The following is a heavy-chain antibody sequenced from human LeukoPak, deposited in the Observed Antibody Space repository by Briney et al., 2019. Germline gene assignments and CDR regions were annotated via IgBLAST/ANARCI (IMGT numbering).Heavy chain of an antibody. V-gene: IGHV1-18*01. Sequence: ASVKVSCKASGYXFTSYGIIWVRQAPGQGLEYMGWISANNGDTNSAQKFQGRVTMTTDTSTSTAYMELRSLRSDDTATYYCARKGTGSPFDYWGQGTLVTVSS. CDR2: ISANNGDT. CDR1: GYXFTSYG. D-gene: IGHD7-27*01. CDR3: ARKGTGSPFDY. J-gene: IGHJ4*02.